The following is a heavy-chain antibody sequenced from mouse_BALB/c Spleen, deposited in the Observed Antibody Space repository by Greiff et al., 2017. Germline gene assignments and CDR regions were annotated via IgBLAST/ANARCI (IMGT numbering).Heavy chain of an antibody. V-gene: IGHV14-3*02. J-gene: IGHJ4*01. Sequence: VQLQQSGAELVKPGASVKLSCTASGFNIKDTYMHWVKQRPEQGLEWIGRIDPANGNTKYDPKFQGKATITADTSSNTAYLQLSSLTSEDTAVYYCASFYYDYDDYYAMDDWGQGTSVTVSS. CDR1: GFNIKDTY. CDR3: ASFYYDYDDYYAMDD. CDR2: IDPANGNT. D-gene: IGHD2-4*01.